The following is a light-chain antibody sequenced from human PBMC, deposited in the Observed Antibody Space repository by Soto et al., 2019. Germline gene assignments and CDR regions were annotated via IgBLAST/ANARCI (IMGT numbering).Light chain of an antibody. CDR2: GAS. Sequence: DIVLTQSPGTLSLSPGERATLSCRASQSVGSIYLAWYQQKPVQAPRLLIHGASNRASGIPDRFSGSGSGTDFTLTISRLEPEDFAVYYCQQYGSSPRTFGQGTKVDIK. J-gene: IGKJ1*01. CDR1: QSVGSIY. CDR3: QQYGSSPRT. V-gene: IGKV3-20*01.